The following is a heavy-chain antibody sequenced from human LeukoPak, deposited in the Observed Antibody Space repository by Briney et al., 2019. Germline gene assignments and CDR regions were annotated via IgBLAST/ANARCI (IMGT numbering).Heavy chain of an antibody. CDR1: GYSFTSYW. V-gene: IGHV5-51*01. Sequence: GESLKISCKGSGYSFTSYWIGWVRQMPGKGLEWMGIIYPGDSETRYSPSFQGQVTISADKSISTAYLQWSSLKASDTAMYYCARRQGCSSTSCYVGWFDPWGQGTLVTVSS. J-gene: IGHJ5*02. CDR2: IYPGDSET. CDR3: ARRQGCSSTSCYVGWFDP. D-gene: IGHD2-2*01.